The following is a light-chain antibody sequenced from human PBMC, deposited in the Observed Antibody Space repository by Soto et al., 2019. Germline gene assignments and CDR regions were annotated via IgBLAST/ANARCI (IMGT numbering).Light chain of an antibody. V-gene: IGKV3-20*01. CDR1: QSINNRY. Sequence: EIVLTQSPGTLSLSPGERATLSCRASQSINNRYLAWYQQKPGQAPRLLIYAAYSRATGIPDRFSGSGSGTDFALTLSRLEPEAVAVYYCQYFRRTPGFTFGPGTKVDIK. CDR2: AAY. J-gene: IGKJ3*01. CDR3: QYFRRTPGFT.